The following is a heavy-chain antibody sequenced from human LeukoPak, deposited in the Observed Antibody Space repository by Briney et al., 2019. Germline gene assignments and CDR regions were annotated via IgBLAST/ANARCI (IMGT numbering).Heavy chain of an antibody. J-gene: IGHJ4*02. CDR1: GYTFTSYA. V-gene: IGHV1-8*02. CDR3: ARGPPNWGFDF. D-gene: IGHD7-27*01. CDR2: MSPNSGDT. Sequence: ASVKVSCKASGYTFTSYAMNWVRQAPGQGLEWMGWMSPNSGDTGYAQKFQGRVTMTRDTSISTAFMELTSLRSEDTAVYYCARGPPNWGFDFWGQGALVTVSS.